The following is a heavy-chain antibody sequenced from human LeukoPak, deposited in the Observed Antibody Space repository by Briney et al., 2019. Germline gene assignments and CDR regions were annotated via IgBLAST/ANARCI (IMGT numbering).Heavy chain of an antibody. CDR2: IKSKTDGGTT. V-gene: IGHV3-15*01. D-gene: IGHD3-22*01. Sequence: PGGSLRLSCAASGFTFSNAWMSWVRQAPGKGLEWVGRIKSKTDGGTTDYAAPVKGRFTISRDDSKNTLYLQMNSLKTEDTAVYYCTTPRRYYDSSGYYVMGSYDYWGQGTLVSVSP. CDR3: TTPRRYYDSSGYYVMGSYDY. J-gene: IGHJ4*02. CDR1: GFTFSNAW.